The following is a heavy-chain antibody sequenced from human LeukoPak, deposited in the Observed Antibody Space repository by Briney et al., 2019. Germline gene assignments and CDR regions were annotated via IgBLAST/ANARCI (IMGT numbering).Heavy chain of an antibody. Sequence: ASVKVSCKASGYTFTSYAMHWVRQAPGQRLEWMGWNNAGNGNTKYSQKFQGRVTITRDTSASTAYMELSSLRSEDTAVYYCASPYYYDSSGSDAFDIWGQGTMVTVSS. J-gene: IGHJ3*02. V-gene: IGHV1-3*01. CDR3: ASPYYYDSSGSDAFDI. CDR1: GYTFTSYA. D-gene: IGHD3-22*01. CDR2: NNAGNGNT.